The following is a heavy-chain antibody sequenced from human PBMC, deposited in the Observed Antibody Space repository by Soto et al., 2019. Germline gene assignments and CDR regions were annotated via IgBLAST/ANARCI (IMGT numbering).Heavy chain of an antibody. CDR3: ARDPTYSSGWYREWFDP. J-gene: IGHJ5*02. V-gene: IGHV1-69*13. CDR1: GGTFSSYA. D-gene: IGHD6-19*01. CDR2: IIPIFGTA. Sequence: ASVKVSCKASGGTFSSYAISWVRQAPGQGLEWMGGIIPIFGTANYAQKFQGRVTITADESTSTAYMELSSLRSEDTAVYYCARDPTYSSGWYREWFDPWGQGTLVTAPQ.